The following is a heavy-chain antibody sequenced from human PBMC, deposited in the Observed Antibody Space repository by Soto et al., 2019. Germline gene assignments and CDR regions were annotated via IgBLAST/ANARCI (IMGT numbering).Heavy chain of an antibody. V-gene: IGHV5-51*01. J-gene: IGHJ4*02. D-gene: IGHD5-18*01. CDR1: GYKFSNYW. CDR2: IYPGDSDT. Sequence: PGESLKISCEGSGYKFSNYWIGWVRQMPGKGLEWMGIIYPGDSDTRYSPSFQGQVTFSVDKSISAAYLQWTSLKASDTAMFYCARLARYSYGYREDYFDYWGPGTLVTGSS. CDR3: ARLARYSYGYREDYFDY.